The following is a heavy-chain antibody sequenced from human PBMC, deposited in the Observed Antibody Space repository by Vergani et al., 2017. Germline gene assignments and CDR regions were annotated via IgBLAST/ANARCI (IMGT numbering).Heavy chain of an antibody. CDR1: GGSISDYY. CDR3: ARDRGYSTGWYSAFDI. J-gene: IGHJ3*02. CDR2: IYKSGSS. V-gene: IGHV4-59*01. D-gene: IGHD6-19*01. Sequence: QVQLQESGPGLVKSSETLSLTCTVSGGSISDYYWNWLRQPPGEGLEWIGYIYKSGSSTYNPSLKGRVTISADTSKNQFSLKRTSVTAADTALYYCARDRGYSTGWYSAFDIWGQGTMVTVSS.